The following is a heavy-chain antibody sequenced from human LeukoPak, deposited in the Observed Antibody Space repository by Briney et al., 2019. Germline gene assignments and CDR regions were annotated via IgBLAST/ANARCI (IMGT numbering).Heavy chain of an antibody. Sequence: SETLPLTCTVSGGSISSYYWSWIRQPPGKGLERIGYIYYSGSTNYNPSLKSRVTISVDTSKNQFSLKLSSATASDTAVYYCARVLADYGPLDYWSQGTLVTVSS. CDR3: ARVLADYGPLDY. CDR1: GGSISSYY. J-gene: IGHJ4*02. CDR2: IYYSGST. V-gene: IGHV4-59*01. D-gene: IGHD4-17*01.